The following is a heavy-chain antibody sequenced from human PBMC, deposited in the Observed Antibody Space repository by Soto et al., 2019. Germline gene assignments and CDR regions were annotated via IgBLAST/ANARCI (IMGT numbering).Heavy chain of an antibody. CDR2: ISGSGGST. V-gene: IGHV3-23*01. Sequence: LRLSCAASGFTFSSYAMSWVRQAPGKGLEWVSAISGSGGSTYYADSVKGRFTISRDNSKNTLYLQMNSLRAEDTAVYYCAKASGGFRIAAHTHANFDYWGQGTLVTVSS. CDR3: AKASGGFRIAAHTHANFDY. CDR1: GFTFSSYA. J-gene: IGHJ4*02. D-gene: IGHD6-6*01.